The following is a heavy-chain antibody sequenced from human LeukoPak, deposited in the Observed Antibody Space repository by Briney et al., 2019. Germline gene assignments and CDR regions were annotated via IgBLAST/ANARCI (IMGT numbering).Heavy chain of an antibody. D-gene: IGHD2-2*01. CDR1: GGTFSSYA. CDR3: ARGGLRGQGCSSTSCYGYGMDV. J-gene: IGHJ6*02. Sequence: SVKVSCKASGGTFSSYAIRWVRQAPGQGLEWMGGIIPIFGTANYAQKFQGRVTITADESTSTAYMELSSLRSEDTAVYYCARGGLRGQGCSSTSCYGYGMDVWGQGTTVTVSS. V-gene: IGHV1-69*13. CDR2: IIPIFGTA.